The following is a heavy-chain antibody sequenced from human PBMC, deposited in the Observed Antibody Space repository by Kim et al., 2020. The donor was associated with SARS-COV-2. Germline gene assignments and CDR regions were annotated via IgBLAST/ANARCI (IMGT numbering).Heavy chain of an antibody. J-gene: IGHJ6*02. Sequence: GGSLRLSCAASGFTFSSYGMHWVRQAPGKGLEWVAVIWYDGSNKYYADSVKGRFTISRDNSKNTLYLQMNSLRAEDTAVYYCARDRFTAMAKYYYGMEVWGQGTTVTVSS. V-gene: IGHV3-33*01. CDR2: IWYDGSNK. CDR1: GFTFSSYG. D-gene: IGHD5-18*01. CDR3: ARDRFTAMAKYYYGMEV.